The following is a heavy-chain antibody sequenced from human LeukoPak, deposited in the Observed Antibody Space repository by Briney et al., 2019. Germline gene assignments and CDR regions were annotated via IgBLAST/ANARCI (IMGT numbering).Heavy chain of an antibody. Sequence: VSVKVSCKASGYTFTSYGISWVRQAPGQGLEWMGWISAYNAHTNYAQNLQARVTMTTDTSASTAYMELRILRSDDTAVYYCARGGRWELPRPYAFDIWGQGTMVTVSS. D-gene: IGHD1-26*01. V-gene: IGHV1-18*01. CDR2: ISAYNAHT. CDR3: ARGGRWELPRPYAFDI. CDR1: GYTFTSYG. J-gene: IGHJ3*02.